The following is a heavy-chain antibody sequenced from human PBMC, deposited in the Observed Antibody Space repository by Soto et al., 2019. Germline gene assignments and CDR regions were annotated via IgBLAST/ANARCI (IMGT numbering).Heavy chain of an antibody. D-gene: IGHD4-4*01. CDR3: TTDSYSTILIVRFDY. J-gene: IGHJ4*02. CDR2: IKSKTDGGTT. V-gene: IGHV3-15*07. Sequence: EVQLVESGGGLVKPGGSLRLSCAASGFTFSNAWINWVRQAPGKGLEWVGRIKSKTDGGTTDYAEPVKGRFAISRDDSNNMVYLQMNSLKIEDTAVYYCTTDSYSTILIVRFDYWGQGTLVTVSS. CDR1: GFTFSNAW.